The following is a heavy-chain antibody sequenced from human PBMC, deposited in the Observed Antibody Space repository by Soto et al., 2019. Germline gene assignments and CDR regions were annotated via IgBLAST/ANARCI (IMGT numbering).Heavy chain of an antibody. CDR3: ARVGRTISVYDYMLYYYMDV. V-gene: IGHV3-7*01. Sequence: EVQLVESGGGLVQPGGSLRLSCAASGFTFSSYWMSWVRQAPGKGLEWVANIKQDGSEKYYVDSVKGRFTISRDNAKNSLYVQMNSLRAEDTAVYYCARVGRTISVYDYMLYYYMDVWGKGTTVTVSS. CDR2: IKQDGSEK. CDR1: GFTFSSYW. J-gene: IGHJ6*03. D-gene: IGHD3-16*01.